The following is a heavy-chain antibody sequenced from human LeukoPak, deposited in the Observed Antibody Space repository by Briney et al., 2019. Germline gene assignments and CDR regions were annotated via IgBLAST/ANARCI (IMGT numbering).Heavy chain of an antibody. J-gene: IGHJ5*02. CDR3: SRDKFYVWFDP. CDR1: GFTFADYT. Sequence: GGSLRLSCTTSGFTFADYTMHWFRQAPGKGLESVGFIRGSGTTQYAASVRGRFAISRDDSKSIAYLQMNSLKTEDTAVYYCSRDKFYVWFDPWGQGTLVTVSS. D-gene: IGHD3-16*01. V-gene: IGHV3-49*03. CDR2: IRGSGTT.